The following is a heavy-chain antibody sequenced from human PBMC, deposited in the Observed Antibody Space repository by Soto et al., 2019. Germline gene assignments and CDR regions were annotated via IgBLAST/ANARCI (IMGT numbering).Heavy chain of an antibody. J-gene: IGHJ4*02. V-gene: IGHV3-33*01. Sequence: GGSLRLSCAASGFTFSSYGMHWVRQAPGKGLEWVAVIWYDGSNKYYADSVKGRFTISRDNSKNTLYLQMNSLRAEDTAVYYYARDLTIFGVATNFDYWGQGTLVTVSS. D-gene: IGHD3-3*01. CDR1: GFTFSSYG. CDR3: ARDLTIFGVATNFDY. CDR2: IWYDGSNK.